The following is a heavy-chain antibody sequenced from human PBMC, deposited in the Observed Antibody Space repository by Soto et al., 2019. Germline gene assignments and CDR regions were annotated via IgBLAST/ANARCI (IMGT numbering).Heavy chain of an antibody. CDR2: IWYDGSNK. Sequence: GGSLRLSCAASGFTFGSYGMHCVRQAPVKGLEWVAVIWYDGSNKYYADSVKGRFTISRDNSKNTLYLQMNSLRAEDTAVYYCARVAMRHDAFDIWGQGTMVTVSS. D-gene: IGHD6-25*01. J-gene: IGHJ3*02. CDR3: ARVAMRHDAFDI. CDR1: GFTFGSYG. V-gene: IGHV3-33*01.